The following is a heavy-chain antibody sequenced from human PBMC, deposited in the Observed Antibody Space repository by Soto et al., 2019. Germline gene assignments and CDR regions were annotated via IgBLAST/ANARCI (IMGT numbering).Heavy chain of an antibody. CDR2: IHTGGKT. CDR1: GFTVTRNY. CDR3: ATGGSKRVRGAIVEVFHLEF. J-gene: IGHJ4*02. D-gene: IGHD3-10*01. Sequence: ELQLVESGGGLIQPGGSLRLSCAASGFTVTRNYMTWVRLAPGKGLECVSTIHTGGKTFYTDSVKGRFTVSRDASKHTVDLQMNTLSVEDTAVYYCATGGSKRVRGAIVEVFHLEFWGRGTVVTVSS. V-gene: IGHV3-53*02.